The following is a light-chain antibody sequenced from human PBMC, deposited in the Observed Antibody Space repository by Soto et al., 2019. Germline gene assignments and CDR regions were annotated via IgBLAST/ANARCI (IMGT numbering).Light chain of an antibody. Sequence: QSPSTLSGSVGDRVTITSRASQSISSWLAWYQQKPGKAPKILIYDASSLESGVPSRFSGSGSGTEFTLTISSLQPDDFATYYCQQYNSYSGWTFGQGTKVDIK. CDR3: QQYNSYSGWT. J-gene: IGKJ1*01. CDR2: DAS. V-gene: IGKV1-5*01. CDR1: QSISSW.